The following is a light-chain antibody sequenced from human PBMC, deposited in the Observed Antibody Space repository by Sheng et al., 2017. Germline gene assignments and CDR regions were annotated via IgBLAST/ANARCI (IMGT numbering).Light chain of an antibody. CDR1: TIFYTSPTIRI. Sequence: DIVMTQSPDSLAASLGERGSPSTASPATIFYTSPTIRIIWLGISRSQDSLLSYSFTGHLPGPSGVPERFIGSGSATDFTLTISSLQAEDVALYYCQQYYEIPRKAFGQGTKVEI. CDR2: GHL. CDR3: QQYYEIPRKA. V-gene: IGKV4-1*01. J-gene: IGKJ1*01.